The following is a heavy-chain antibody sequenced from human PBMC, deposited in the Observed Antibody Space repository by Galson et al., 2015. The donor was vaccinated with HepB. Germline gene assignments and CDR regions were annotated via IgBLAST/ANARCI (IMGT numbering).Heavy chain of an antibody. CDR3: ARTAADSSGWYALFS. J-gene: IGHJ5*02. CDR1: GFTFSSYS. V-gene: IGHV3-21*01. Sequence: SLRLSCAASGFTFSSYSMNWVRQAPGKGLEWVSSISSSSSYIYYADSVKGRFTISRDNAKNSLYLQMNSLRAEDTAVYYCARTAADSSGWYALFSWGQGTLVTVSS. CDR2: ISSSSSYI. D-gene: IGHD6-19*01.